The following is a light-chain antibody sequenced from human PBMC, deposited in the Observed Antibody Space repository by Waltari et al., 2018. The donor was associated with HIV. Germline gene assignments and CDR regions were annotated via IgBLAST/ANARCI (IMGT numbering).Light chain of an antibody. Sequence: DTALTQSPGTLSLSPGAGAILSFRTSQPVSSSHLAWYQQKPGQAPRLLVYGASTRAAGIPDRFSGSGSGADFTLSIRRLEPEDFAVYYCHQYGSLPETFGQGTKV. CDR3: HQYGSLPET. V-gene: IGKV3-20*01. CDR2: GAS. CDR1: QPVSSSH. J-gene: IGKJ1*01.